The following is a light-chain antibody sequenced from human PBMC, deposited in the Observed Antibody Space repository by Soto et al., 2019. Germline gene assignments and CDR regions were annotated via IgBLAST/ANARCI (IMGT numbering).Light chain of an antibody. J-gene: IGKJ4*01. CDR3: QQRSNWPLT. V-gene: IGKV3-11*01. CDR1: QSVSSY. CDR2: DAS. Sequence: IVLAQSPDTLSLSPGQRATLSCRASQSVSSYLAWYQQKPGQAPRLLIYDASNRATGIPARFSGSGSGTDFTLTISSLEPEDFAVYYCQQRSNWPLTFGGGTMVDI.